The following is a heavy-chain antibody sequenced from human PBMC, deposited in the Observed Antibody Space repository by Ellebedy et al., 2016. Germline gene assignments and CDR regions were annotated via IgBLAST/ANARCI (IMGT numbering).Heavy chain of an antibody. D-gene: IGHD2/OR15-2a*01. CDR1: GGAFSNYY. Sequence: SETLSLXXAVYGGAFSNYYWSWIRQPPGKGLEWIGEINESGTTHYNPSLKSRVTISVDMSAEQVSMNLTAVTAADTGVYFCARGGPLRLFADGRPVPNWFSPWGQGTQVAVSS. CDR2: INESGTT. V-gene: IGHV4-34*01. CDR3: ARGGPLRLFADGRPVPNWFSP. J-gene: IGHJ5*02.